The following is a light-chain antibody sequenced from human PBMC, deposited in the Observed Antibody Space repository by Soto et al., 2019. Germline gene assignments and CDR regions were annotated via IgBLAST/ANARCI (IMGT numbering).Light chain of an antibody. CDR1: QSVLYRSNNMNY. Sequence: DVVLTQSPNSLAVYLGERATINCKSRQSVLYRSNNMNYLAWYQQKAGQPPRLLIYWASTRESGVPDRFGGSGSGTEFTLTISSLQAEDVAVYYCQQYYSTPWTFGQGTKVEIK. CDR2: WAS. J-gene: IGKJ1*01. V-gene: IGKV4-1*01. CDR3: QQYYSTPWT.